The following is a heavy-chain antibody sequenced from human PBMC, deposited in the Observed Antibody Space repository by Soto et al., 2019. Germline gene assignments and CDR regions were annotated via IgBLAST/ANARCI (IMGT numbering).Heavy chain of an antibody. D-gene: IGHD2-2*01. V-gene: IGHV3-21*01. CDR2: ISSSSSYI. CDR3: ARSWRGYCSSTSCYAWFDP. CDR1: GFTFSSYS. J-gene: IGHJ5*02. Sequence: LRLSCAASGFTFSSYSMNWVRQAPGKGLEWVSSISSSSSYIYYADSVKGRFTISRDNAKNSLYLQMNSLRSEDTAVYYFARSWRGYCSSTSCYAWFDPWGQGTLVTVSS.